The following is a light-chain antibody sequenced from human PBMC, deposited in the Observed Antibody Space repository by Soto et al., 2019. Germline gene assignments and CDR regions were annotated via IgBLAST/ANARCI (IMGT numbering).Light chain of an antibody. V-gene: IGKV3-11*01. CDR3: QQRSNWPGT. J-gene: IGKJ5*01. CDR2: DAS. CDR1: QSVSSY. Sequence: ELVLTQSPATLSLSPVARATLSCRASQSVSSYLAWYQQKPGQAPRLLIYDASNRATGIPARFSGSGSGTDFTLTISSLEPEDFAVYYCQQRSNWPGTFGQGTRLEIK.